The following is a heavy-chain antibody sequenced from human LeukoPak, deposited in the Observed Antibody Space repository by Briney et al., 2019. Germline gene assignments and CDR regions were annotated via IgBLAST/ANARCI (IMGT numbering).Heavy chain of an antibody. CDR3: AKAYYGSGSYYTSFDY. CDR2: ISGSGGST. D-gene: IGHD3-10*01. CDR1: GFTFSSYA. V-gene: IGHV3-23*01. J-gene: IGHJ4*02. Sequence: GGSLRLSCAASGFTFSSYAMSWVRQAPGKGLEWVSAISGSGGSTYYADSVKGRFTISRDNSKNTLYLQMNSLRAEDTAVYYCAKAYYGSGSYYTSFDYWGQGTLVTVSS.